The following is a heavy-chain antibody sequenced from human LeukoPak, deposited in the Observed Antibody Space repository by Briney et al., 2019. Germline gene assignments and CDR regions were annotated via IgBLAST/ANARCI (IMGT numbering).Heavy chain of an antibody. CDR2: ISYDGSNK. D-gene: IGHD4-17*01. Sequence: PGGSLRLSCAASGLTFSSYAMHWVRQAPGKGLEWVAVISYDGSNKYYADSVKGRFTISRDNSKNTLYLQMNSLRAEDTAVYYCAREGGDYGDYVPFDYWGQGTLVTVSS. CDR3: AREGGDYGDYVPFDY. V-gene: IGHV3-30-3*01. J-gene: IGHJ4*02. CDR1: GLTFSSYA.